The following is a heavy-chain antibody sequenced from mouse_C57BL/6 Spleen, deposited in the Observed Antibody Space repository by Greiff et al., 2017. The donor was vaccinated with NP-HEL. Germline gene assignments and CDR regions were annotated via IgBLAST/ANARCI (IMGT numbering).Heavy chain of an antibody. CDR1: GFSLTSYA. CDR2: IWTGGGT. J-gene: IGHJ4*01. V-gene: IGHV2-9-1*01. CDR3: ARKGYYGSSYVGYYAMDY. D-gene: IGHD1-1*01. Sequence: VMLVESGPGLVAPSQSLSITCTVSGFSLTSYAISWVRQPPGKGLEWLGVIWTGGGTNYNSALKSRLSISKDNSKSQVFLKMNSLQTDDTARYYCARKGYYGSSYVGYYAMDYWGQGTSVTVSS.